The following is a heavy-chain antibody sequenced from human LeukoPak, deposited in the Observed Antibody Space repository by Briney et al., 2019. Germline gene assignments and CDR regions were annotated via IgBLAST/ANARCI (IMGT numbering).Heavy chain of an antibody. CDR1: GFSFSIYE. CDR2: ISSSGGTT. J-gene: IGHJ5*02. V-gene: IGHV3-48*03. D-gene: IGHD6-19*01. Sequence: GGSPRLSCAVSGFSFSIYEMHWVRQAPGKGLEWVSSISSSGGTTHHADSVKGRFTISRGNAQNSLYLQMSNLRADDTAVYYCATLSVASSDVDHWGQGTLVTVSS. CDR3: ATLSVASSDVDH.